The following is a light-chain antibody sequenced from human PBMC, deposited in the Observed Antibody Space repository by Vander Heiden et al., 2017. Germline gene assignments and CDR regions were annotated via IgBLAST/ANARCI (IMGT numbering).Light chain of an antibody. V-gene: IGKV1-39*01. CDR3: QQSDSTLPYT. J-gene: IGKJ2*01. CDR1: QSISTY. CDR2: SAS. Sequence: DIQMTQSPSSLSASEGDRVTITCRASQSISTYLNWYQQKPGKAPKLLIRSASSLQSGVPSRFSGSGYGTDFTLTISSLQPEDLATYYCQQSDSTLPYTFGQGTKLEIK.